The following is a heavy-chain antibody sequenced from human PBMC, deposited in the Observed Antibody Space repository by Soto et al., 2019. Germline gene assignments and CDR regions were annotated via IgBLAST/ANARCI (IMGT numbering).Heavy chain of an antibody. CDR3: ARDLKNYYDSSGIPN. CDR1: GFTFSSYS. J-gene: IGHJ4*02. V-gene: IGHV3-21*01. CDR2: ISSSSSYI. D-gene: IGHD3-22*01. Sequence: GGSLRLSCAASGFTFSSYSMNWVRQAPGKGLEWVSSISSSSSYIYYADSVKGRFTISRDNAKNSLYLQMNSLRAEDTAVYYCARDLKNYYDSSGIPNWGQGTLVTVSS.